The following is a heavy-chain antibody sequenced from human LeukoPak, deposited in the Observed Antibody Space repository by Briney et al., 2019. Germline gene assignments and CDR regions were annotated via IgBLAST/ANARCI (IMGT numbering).Heavy chain of an antibody. Sequence: GESLKISCKGSGYNFTSYWIVWVRQMPGKGLEWMGIIYPGDSDTRYSPSFQGQVTISADKSITTAYLQWSSLKASDTAMYYCARQGCSGGSCSINWFDPWGQGTLVTVSS. CDR3: ARQGCSGGSCSINWFDP. V-gene: IGHV5-51*01. CDR1: GYNFTSYW. CDR2: IYPGDSDT. J-gene: IGHJ5*02. D-gene: IGHD2-15*01.